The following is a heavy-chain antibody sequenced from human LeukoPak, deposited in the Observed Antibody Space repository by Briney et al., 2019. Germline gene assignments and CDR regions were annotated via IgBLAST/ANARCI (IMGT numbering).Heavy chain of an antibody. CDR1: GYTFTNYY. CDR3: ARDNSVGDTAWWFDP. CDR2: INPSGGST. D-gene: IGHD1-26*01. V-gene: IGHV1-46*01. J-gene: IGHJ5*02. Sequence: ASVKVSCKASGYTFTNYYMHWVRQAPGQGLERMGIINPSGGSTSYAQKFQGRVTMTRDMSTSTDYMELISLRSEDTAVYYCARDNSVGDTAWWFDPWGQGTLVTVSS.